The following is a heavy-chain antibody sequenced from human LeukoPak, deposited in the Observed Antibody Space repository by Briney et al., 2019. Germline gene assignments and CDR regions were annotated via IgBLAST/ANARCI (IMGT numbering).Heavy chain of an antibody. J-gene: IGHJ4*02. CDR3: AKASGPSSSSDFDY. CDR2: ISYDGSNK. V-gene: IGHV3-30*18. Sequence: GGSLRLSCAASGFTFSSYGMHWVRQAPGKGLEWVAVISYDGSNKYYADSVKGRFTISRDNSKNTLYLQMNSLRAEDTAVYYCAKASGPSSSSDFDYWGQGTLVTVSS. CDR1: GFTFSSYG. D-gene: IGHD6-6*01.